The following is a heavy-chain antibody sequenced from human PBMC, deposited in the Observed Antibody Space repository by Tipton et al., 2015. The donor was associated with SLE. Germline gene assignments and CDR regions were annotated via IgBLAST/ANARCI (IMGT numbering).Heavy chain of an antibody. J-gene: IGHJ3*01. CDR1: GGSFSGYF. CDR3: ATSISSSWWGGAPLYDGFDV. CDR2: INHSGIT. D-gene: IGHD6-13*01. V-gene: IGHV4-34*01. Sequence: LRLSCAVYGGSFSGYFWSWIRQPPGKGLEWIGEINHSGITNYNPSLESRLTTSVDTSKNQFSLKLNSVTAADTAVYYCATSISSSWWGGAPLYDGFDVWGQGTKVAVSS.